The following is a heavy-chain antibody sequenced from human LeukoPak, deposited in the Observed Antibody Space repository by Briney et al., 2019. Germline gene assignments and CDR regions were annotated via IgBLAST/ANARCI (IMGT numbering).Heavy chain of an antibody. CDR3: ASTLRRRYSSSWFSPYYYYGMDV. Sequence: SETLSLTCAVYGGSFSGYYWSWIRQPPGKGLEWIGEINHSGSTNYNPSLKSRVTISVDTSKNQFSLKLSSVTAADTAVYYCASTLRRRYSSSWFSPYYYYGMDVWGQGTTVTVSS. CDR2: INHSGST. V-gene: IGHV4-34*01. CDR1: GGSFSGYY. J-gene: IGHJ6*02. D-gene: IGHD6-13*01.